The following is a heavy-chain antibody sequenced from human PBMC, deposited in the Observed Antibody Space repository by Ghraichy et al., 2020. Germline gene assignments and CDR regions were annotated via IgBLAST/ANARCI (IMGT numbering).Heavy chain of an antibody. D-gene: IGHD4-17*01. CDR3: AKDRDDYGDYTFDY. J-gene: IGHJ4*02. Sequence: GGSLRLSCAASGFTFSSYVMSWVRQAPGKGLEWVSVISGSGGTTYCADSVKGRFTISRDNSKNTLYLQMNSLRAEDTAVYYCAKDRDDYGDYTFDYWGQGTLVTVSS. CDR1: GFTFSSYV. CDR2: ISGSGGTT. V-gene: IGHV3-23*01.